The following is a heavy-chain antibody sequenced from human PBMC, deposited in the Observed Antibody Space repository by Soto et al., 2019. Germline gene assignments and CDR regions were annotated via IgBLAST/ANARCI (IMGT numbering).Heavy chain of an antibody. J-gene: IGHJ6*02. CDR3: ARDTARAMVRIYYGMDV. V-gene: IGHV3-33*01. Sequence: QVQLVESGGGVVQPGRSLRLSCAASGFTFSSYGMHWVRQAPGKGLEWVAVIWYDGSNKYYADSVKGRFTISRDNSKNTRYLQMNRLRAEDTAVYYCARDTARAMVRIYYGMDVWGQGTTVTVSS. D-gene: IGHD3-10*01. CDR2: IWYDGSNK. CDR1: GFTFSSYG.